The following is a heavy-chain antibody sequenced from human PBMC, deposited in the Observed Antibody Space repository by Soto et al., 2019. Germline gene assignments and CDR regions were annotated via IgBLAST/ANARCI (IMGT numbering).Heavy chain of an antibody. Sequence: PGGSLRLSCAGSGFAFNNYWMGWVRQAPGKELEWVASIKPDGSGKYFADSVKGRFDISRDNAKNSLHLQVNSLRAGDTAIYYCTRNEKWGQGTLVTVSS. CDR3: TRNEK. V-gene: IGHV3-7*05. J-gene: IGHJ4*02. CDR1: GFAFNNYW. CDR2: IKPDGSGK.